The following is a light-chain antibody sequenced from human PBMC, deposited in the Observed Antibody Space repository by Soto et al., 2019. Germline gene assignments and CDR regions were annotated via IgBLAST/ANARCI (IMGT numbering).Light chain of an antibody. V-gene: IGKV3D-20*02. CDR3: QQRSNWPIT. CDR2: DAS. J-gene: IGKJ5*01. CDR1: QSVSSSS. Sequence: EIVLTQSPGTLSLSPGERATLSCRASQSVSSSSLAWYQQNPGQAPRLLIYDASNRATGIPARFSGSGSGTDFTLTISSLEPEDFAVYYCQQRSNWPITFGPGTRLEIK.